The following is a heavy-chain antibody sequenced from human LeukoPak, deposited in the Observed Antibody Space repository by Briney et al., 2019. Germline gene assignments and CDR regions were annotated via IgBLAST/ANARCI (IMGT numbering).Heavy chain of an antibody. J-gene: IGHJ4*02. D-gene: IGHD2-2*01. CDR1: GYSISSGYY. V-gene: IGHV5-51*01. CDR3: ARGGPAYALDY. CDR2: IYPGDSET. Sequence: ETLSLTCTVSGYSISSGYYWGWIRQPPGKGLEWMGIIYPGDSETIYSPSFQGQVTISADKSIGTAYLQWSSLKASDTAIYYCARGGPAYALDYWGQGTLVTVSS.